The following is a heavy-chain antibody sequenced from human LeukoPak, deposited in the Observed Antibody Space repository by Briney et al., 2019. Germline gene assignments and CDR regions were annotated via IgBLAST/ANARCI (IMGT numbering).Heavy chain of an antibody. V-gene: IGHV3-66*02. CDR3: ARDLKYYYDSSGYMDY. Sequence: GGSLRLSCAASGFTVSSNYMSWVRQAPGKGLEWVSVIYSGGSTYYADSVKGRFTISRDNSKNTLYLQMNSLRAEDTAVYYCARDLKYYYDSSGYMDYWGQGTLVTVSS. CDR1: GFTVSSNY. CDR2: IYSGGST. J-gene: IGHJ4*02. D-gene: IGHD3-22*01.